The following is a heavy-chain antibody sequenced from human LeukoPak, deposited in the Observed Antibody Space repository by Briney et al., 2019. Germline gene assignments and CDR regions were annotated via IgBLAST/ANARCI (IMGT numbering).Heavy chain of an antibody. J-gene: IGHJ6*02. CDR2: IWSAGTNE. V-gene: IGHV3-33*01. CDR1: GFSLSGYG. Sequence: GGSLRLSCEASGFSLSGYGMHWVRQAPGKGLEGVALIWSAGTNEFYADAVKGRFTISRDNSKNIVHLHMNSLGGDDTALYYCAREVARGYGMDVWGQGTTVTVSS. D-gene: IGHD3-16*01. CDR3: AREVARGYGMDV.